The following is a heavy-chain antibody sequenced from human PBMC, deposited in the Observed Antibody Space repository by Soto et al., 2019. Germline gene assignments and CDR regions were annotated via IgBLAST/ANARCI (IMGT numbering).Heavy chain of an antibody. CDR1: DGNILNGGYL. CDR2: IHNSGSP. CDR3: ARGSTTQKVAS. Sequence: TVSDGNILNGGYLWISIRQSPGKGLEWIGHIHNSGSPYNNPSLKSRVTISADTSKNQFSLKLTSVTAAYTAVYYGARGSTTQKVASWGKGTLVTVSS. V-gene: IGHV4-30-4*01. J-gene: IGHJ4*02. D-gene: IGHD4-17*01.